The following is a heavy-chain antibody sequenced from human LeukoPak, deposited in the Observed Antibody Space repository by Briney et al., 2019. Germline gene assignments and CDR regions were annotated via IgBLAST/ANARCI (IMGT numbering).Heavy chain of an antibody. CDR3: ATDHSMANTAWWFDP. J-gene: IGHJ5*02. V-gene: IGHV1-8*03. CDR1: GYTFTSYD. D-gene: IGHD5-24*01. Sequence: ASVKVSCKASGYTFTSYDINWVRQATGQGLGWMGWMNPNSGNTDYAQKFQGRFTITINTSISTAYMELSSLRSEDTAFYYCATDHSMANTAWWFDPWGQGTLVTVSS. CDR2: MNPNSGNT.